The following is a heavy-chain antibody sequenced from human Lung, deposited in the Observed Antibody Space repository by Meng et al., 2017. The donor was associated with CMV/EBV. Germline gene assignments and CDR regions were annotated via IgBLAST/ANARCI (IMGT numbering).Heavy chain of an antibody. CDR1: GYTFTGYY. J-gene: IGHJ6*02. CDR2: ITPNSGGT. V-gene: IGHV1-2*02. Sequence: ASXXVSXKASGYTFTGYYIHWVRQAPGQGLEWMGWITPNSGGTNYAQKFQGRVTMTRDTSISTAYMELSRLRSDDTAVYYCARGPFYYYGMEVWGQGNAVNGAS. CDR3: ARGPFYYYGMEV. D-gene: IGHD3-10*01.